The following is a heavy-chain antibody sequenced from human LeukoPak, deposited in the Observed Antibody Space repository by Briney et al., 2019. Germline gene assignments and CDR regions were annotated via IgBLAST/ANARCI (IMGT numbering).Heavy chain of an antibody. CDR2: IYSGGST. D-gene: IGHD3-10*01. CDR3: ARDRWFGELLGYYGMDV. CDR1: GFTVSSNY. V-gene: IGHV3-66*01. J-gene: IGHJ6*02. Sequence: GGSLRLSCAASGFTVSSNYMSWVRQAPGKGLEWVSVIYSGGSTYYADSVKGRFTISRDNSKNTLYLQMNSLRAEDTAVYYCARDRWFGELLGYYGMDVWGQGTTVTVSS.